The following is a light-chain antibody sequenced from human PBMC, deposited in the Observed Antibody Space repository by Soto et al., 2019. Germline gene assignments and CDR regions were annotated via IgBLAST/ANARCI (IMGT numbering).Light chain of an antibody. CDR2: AAS. CDR3: QQSYSTHRT. Sequence: DLQMTQSPSSLSASVGDRVTLTCRASQSISSYLNWYQQKPGKAPKLLIYAASSLQSGVPSRFSCSGSGTDFTLTISSLQREDFATYYCQQSYSTHRTFGQGTKVEIK. CDR1: QSISSY. J-gene: IGKJ1*01. V-gene: IGKV1-39*01.